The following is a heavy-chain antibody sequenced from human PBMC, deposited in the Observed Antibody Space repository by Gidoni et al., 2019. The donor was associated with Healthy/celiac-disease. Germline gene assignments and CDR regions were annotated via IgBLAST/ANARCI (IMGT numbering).Heavy chain of an antibody. CDR1: GFTFSSYS. J-gene: IGHJ4*02. V-gene: IGHV3-21*01. Sequence: EVQLVESVCGLVKPGGSLRLSCAASGFTFSSYSMNWVRQAPGKGLEWVSSISSSSSYIYYADSVKGRFTISRDNAKNSLYLQMNSLRAEDTAVYYCARDLLAVAGTPDYWGQGTLVTVSS. CDR3: ARDLLAVAGTPDY. CDR2: ISSSSSYI. D-gene: IGHD6-19*01.